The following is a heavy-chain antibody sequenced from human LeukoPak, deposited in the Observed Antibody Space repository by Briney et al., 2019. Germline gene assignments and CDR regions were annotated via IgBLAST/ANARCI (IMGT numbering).Heavy chain of an antibody. CDR1: GFTFSSYA. V-gene: IGHV3-23*01. CDR3: TKVYYVSGCYSHLDY. Sequence: GGSLRLSCAASGFTFSSYAMSWVRQAPGKGLEWVSAISGSGGSTYYADSVKGRFTISRDNSKNTLYLQMNSLRAEDTAVYYCTKVYYVSGCYSHLDYWGQGTLVTVSS. D-gene: IGHD3-10*01. J-gene: IGHJ4*02. CDR2: ISGSGGST.